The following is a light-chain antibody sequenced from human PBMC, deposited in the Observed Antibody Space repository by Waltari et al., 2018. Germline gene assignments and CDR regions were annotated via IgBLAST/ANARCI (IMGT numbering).Light chain of an antibody. CDR3: SSYTSSSTPYV. Sequence: QSALTQPPSVSGSPGQSFTISCTGTSSDVGSYNRVSWYQQPPGTAPKLMIYEVSNRPSGVPDRFSGSKSGNTASLTISGLQAEDEADYYCSSYTSSSTPYVFGTGTKVTVL. J-gene: IGLJ1*01. V-gene: IGLV2-18*02. CDR2: EVS. CDR1: SSDVGSYNR.